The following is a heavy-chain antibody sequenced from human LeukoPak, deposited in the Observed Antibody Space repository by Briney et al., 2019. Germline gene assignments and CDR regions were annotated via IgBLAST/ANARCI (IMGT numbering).Heavy chain of an antibody. V-gene: IGHV4-61*02. J-gene: IGHJ6*03. CDR1: GGSISSGDYY. CDR2: IYSTGSA. Sequence: SETLSLTCTVSGGSISSGDYYWNWIRQPAGKGLEWIGRIYSTGSANSYNPSLKSRVTISVDTSKNQFSLKLSSVTAADTAVYYCASLRGRRYGSGSYYYYYYMDVWGKGTTVTVSS. CDR3: ASLRGRRYGSGSYYYYYYMDV. D-gene: IGHD3-10*01.